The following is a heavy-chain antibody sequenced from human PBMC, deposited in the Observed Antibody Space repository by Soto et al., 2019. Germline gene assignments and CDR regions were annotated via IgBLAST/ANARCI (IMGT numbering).Heavy chain of an antibody. CDR1: GGSFSGYY. J-gene: IGHJ6*02. CDR3: ARGPTYSGSYYYGIDV. Sequence: QVQLQQWGAGLLKPSETLSLTCAVYGGSFSGYYWSWIRQPPGKGLGWIGEINHSGSTNYNPSLKSRVTISVDTSKNQFSLKLSSVTAADTAVYYCARGPTYSGSYYYGIDVWGQGTTVTVSS. V-gene: IGHV4-34*01. D-gene: IGHD1-26*01. CDR2: INHSGST.